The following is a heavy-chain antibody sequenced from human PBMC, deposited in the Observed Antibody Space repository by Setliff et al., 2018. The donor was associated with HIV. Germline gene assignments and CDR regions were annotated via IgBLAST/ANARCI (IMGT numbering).Heavy chain of an antibody. Sequence: ASVKVSCKASGYSFTHYYIHWVRQAPGQGLEWMGWINPKSDGTNYAQKFQGWITMTRDTSISTAYMELSRLRSDDTAVYYCARDVRQLVPHPDAFDIWGQGTMVTV. CDR2: INPKSDGT. D-gene: IGHD6-6*01. V-gene: IGHV1-2*04. CDR3: ARDVRQLVPHPDAFDI. CDR1: GYSFTHYY. J-gene: IGHJ3*02.